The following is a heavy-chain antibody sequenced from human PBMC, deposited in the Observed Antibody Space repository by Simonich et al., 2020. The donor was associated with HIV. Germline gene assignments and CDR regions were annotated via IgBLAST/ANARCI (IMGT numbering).Heavy chain of an antibody. J-gene: IGHJ1*01. D-gene: IGHD6-13*01. CDR1: GGSFSGYY. Sequence: QVQLQQWGAGLLKPSETLSLTCAVYGGSFSGYYWSWIRHPPGKWLEWIGEINQSGSTNYNPPLKSRVTISVDTSKNQFSLKLSSVTAADTAVYYCARLTAGGLGEYFQHWGQGTLVTVSS. CDR3: ARLTAGGLGEYFQH. V-gene: IGHV4-34*01. CDR2: INQSGST.